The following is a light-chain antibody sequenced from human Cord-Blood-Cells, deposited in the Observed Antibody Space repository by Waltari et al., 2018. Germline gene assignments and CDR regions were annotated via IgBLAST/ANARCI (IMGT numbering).Light chain of an antibody. V-gene: IGKV3-11*01. J-gene: IGKJ1*01. CDR3: QQRSNWPRT. CDR1: QSVSSY. CDR2: DAS. Sequence: EIVLTQSPATLSLSPWERATLSGRASQSVSSYLAWYQQKPGQAPRLLIYDASNRATGIPARFSGSGSGTDFTLTISSLEPEDFAVYYCQQRSNWPRTFGQGTKVEIK.